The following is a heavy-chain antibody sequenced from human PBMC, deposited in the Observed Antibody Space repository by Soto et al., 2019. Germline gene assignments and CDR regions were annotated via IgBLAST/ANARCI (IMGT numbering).Heavy chain of an antibody. V-gene: IGHV3-30*18. J-gene: IGHJ4*02. CDR3: AKEGGLSGSYYISSSYYFDY. CDR2: ISYDGSNT. Sequence: QVQLVESGGGVVQPGRSLRLSCVASGFTFSSYCMHWVRQAPGKGLGWVAIISYDGSNTYYADSVKGRFTISRDNSKNTLYLQMNSLRAEDTSVYYCAKEGGLSGSYYISSSYYFDYWGQGTLVTVSS. D-gene: IGHD1-26*01. CDR1: GFTFSSYC.